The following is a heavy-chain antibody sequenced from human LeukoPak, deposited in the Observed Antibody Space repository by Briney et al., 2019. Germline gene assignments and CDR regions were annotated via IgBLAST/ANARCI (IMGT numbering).Heavy chain of an antibody. J-gene: IGHJ3*02. CDR1: GFTFSGSA. D-gene: IGHD2-2*01. CDR2: IRSKANSYAT. CDR3: TRLIIGYCSSTSCLKAFDI. Sequence: GGSLRLSCAASGFTFSGSAMHWVRQASGKGLEWVGRIRSKANSYATAYAASVKGRFTISRDDSKNTAYLQMNSLKTEDTAVYYCTRLIIGYCSSTSCLKAFDIWGQGTMVTVSS. V-gene: IGHV3-73*01.